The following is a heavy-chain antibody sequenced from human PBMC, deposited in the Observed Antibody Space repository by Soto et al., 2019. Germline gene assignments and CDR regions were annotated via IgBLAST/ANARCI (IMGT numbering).Heavy chain of an antibody. CDR1: GTSVSNYY. D-gene: IGHD5-18*01. J-gene: IGHJ4*02. V-gene: IGHV4-4*07. CDR2: IYTSGST. Sequence: SETLSLTCSVSGTSVSNYYWSWIRQPAGKGLEHIGRIYTSGSTSYTPSPKSRVTMSMDTSQTQIYLNLTSVTAADTAVYYCARGGIQLSYAFDYWGQGIQVTVSS. CDR3: ARGGIQLSYAFDY.